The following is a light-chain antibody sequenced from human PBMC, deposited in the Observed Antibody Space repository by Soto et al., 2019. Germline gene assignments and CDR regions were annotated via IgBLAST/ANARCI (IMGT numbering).Light chain of an antibody. Sequence: EIVLTQSPATLSLSPGERATLSCRASQSVSSYLAWYQQKPGQAPRLLTYDASNRATGSPARFSGSGSGTDFTLTISSLEPEDFEVYYCQQRSNWLRTFGGGTKVEIK. CDR3: QQRSNWLRT. J-gene: IGKJ4*01. CDR2: DAS. V-gene: IGKV3-11*01. CDR1: QSVSSY.